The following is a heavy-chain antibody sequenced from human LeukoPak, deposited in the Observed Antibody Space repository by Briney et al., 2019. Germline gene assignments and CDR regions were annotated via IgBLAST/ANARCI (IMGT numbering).Heavy chain of an antibody. CDR2: INQDGSEK. Sequence: GGSLRLSCAASGFTFSIYWMSWVRQAPGKGLEWVANINQDGSEKYYVDSVKGRFTISRDNAKNSLYLQMNSLRAGDTAVYYCARISLYHGLWYFDLWGRGTLVTVSS. D-gene: IGHD1-14*01. J-gene: IGHJ2*01. CDR1: GFTFSIYW. CDR3: ARISLYHGLWYFDL. V-gene: IGHV3-7*01.